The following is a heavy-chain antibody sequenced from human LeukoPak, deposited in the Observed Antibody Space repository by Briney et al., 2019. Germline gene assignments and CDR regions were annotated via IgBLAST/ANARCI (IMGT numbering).Heavy chain of an antibody. CDR2: IYFSGST. CDR3: ARGEALRQNYGMDV. Sequence: SEPLSLTCTVSGGPINGYYWNWIRQPPGKGLEWIGYIYFSGSTNYNPSLQSRVTISVDTSKTQFSLKLNSVTAADTAVYFCARGEALRQNYGMDVWGQGTTVTVSS. CDR1: GGPINGYY. V-gene: IGHV4-59*01. J-gene: IGHJ6*02.